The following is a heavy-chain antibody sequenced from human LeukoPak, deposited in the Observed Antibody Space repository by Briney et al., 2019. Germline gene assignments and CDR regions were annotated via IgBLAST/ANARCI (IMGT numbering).Heavy chain of an antibody. Sequence: GGSLRLSCAASGFTFSKYWMLWVRQSPGKGLEWVSAISAIGGGTYYADSVKGRSTISRDNSKSTMYLQMNSLRAEDTAVYYCAKASGSGTYRYYFDYWGQGTLVTVSS. D-gene: IGHD1-26*01. CDR2: ISAIGGGT. J-gene: IGHJ4*02. CDR3: AKASGSGTYRYYFDY. CDR1: GFTFSKYW. V-gene: IGHV3-23*01.